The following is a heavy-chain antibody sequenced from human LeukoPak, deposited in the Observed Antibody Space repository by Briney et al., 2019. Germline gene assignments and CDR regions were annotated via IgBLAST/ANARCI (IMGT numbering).Heavy chain of an antibody. D-gene: IGHD3-10*01. CDR3: ARDLASAY. V-gene: IGHV3-7*03. CDR1: GFTFSNYW. Sequence: GGSLRLSCAASGFTFSNYWMSWVRQTPGKGLEWVANIKHDGTNKYYLDSVKGRFTLSRDNSKNSLYLQMNSLRVEDTAVYYCARDLASAYWGQGTLVTVSS. J-gene: IGHJ4*02. CDR2: IKHDGTNK.